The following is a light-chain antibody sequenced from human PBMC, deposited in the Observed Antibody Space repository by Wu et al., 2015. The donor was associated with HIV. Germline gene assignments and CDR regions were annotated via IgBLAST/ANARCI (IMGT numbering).Light chain of an antibody. V-gene: IGKV3-11*01. CDR1: QRVTSD. CDR2: AAS. J-gene: IGKJ4*01. CDR3: QQRSNWPLT. Sequence: IVLTQSPVTLSLSPGESATLSCRASQRVTSDYLAWYQQQPGRAPRLLMSAASNRATGIPARFSGSGSGTDFTLTISSLEPEDFAVYYCQQRSNWPLTFGGGTKVEIK.